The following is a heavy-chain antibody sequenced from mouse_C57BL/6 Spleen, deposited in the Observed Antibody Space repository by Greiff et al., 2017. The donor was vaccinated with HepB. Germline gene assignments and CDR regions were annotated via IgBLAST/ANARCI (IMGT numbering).Heavy chain of an antibody. D-gene: IGHD1-1*01. CDR2: IRNKANNHAT. V-gene: IGHV6-6*01. CDR3: TRRDYYGSSSGFAY. Sequence: EVMLVESGGGLVQPGGSMKLSCAASGFTFSDAWMDWVRQSPEKGLEWVAEIRNKANNHATYYAESVKGRFTISRDDSKSSVYLQMNSLRAEDTGIYYCTRRDYYGSSSGFAYWGQGTLVTVSA. J-gene: IGHJ3*01. CDR1: GFTFSDAW.